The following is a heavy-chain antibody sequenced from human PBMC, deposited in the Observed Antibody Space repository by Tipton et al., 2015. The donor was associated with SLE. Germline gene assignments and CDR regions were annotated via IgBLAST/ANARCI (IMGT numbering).Heavy chain of an antibody. CDR1: GGSFSNYY. CDR2: INHSGAT. J-gene: IGHJ6*02. Sequence: TLSLTCGVYGGSFSNYYWNWIRQPPGKGLEWIGEINHSGATTYNPSLKSRVTISVDTSRNQFSLNLNSVTAADTAVYYCARREAEGYHYYGLDVWGQGTTVTVSS. CDR3: ARREAEGYHYYGLDV. V-gene: IGHV4-34*01.